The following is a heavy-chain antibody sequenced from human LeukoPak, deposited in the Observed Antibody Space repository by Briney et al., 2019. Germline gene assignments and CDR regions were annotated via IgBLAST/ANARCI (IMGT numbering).Heavy chain of an antibody. CDR2: IEPDGSEK. D-gene: IGHD1-14*01. V-gene: IGHV3-7*01. J-gene: IGHJ6*03. Sequence: GGSLRLSCATSGFTFNNYWMSWVRQAPGTGLEWVANIEPDGSEKYYLGSVKGRFTISRDNAKNSLYLQMNSLRADDTAVYYCARETTPDYSYYYMDVWGKGTTVTVSS. CDR3: ARETTPDYSYYYMDV. CDR1: GFTFNNYW.